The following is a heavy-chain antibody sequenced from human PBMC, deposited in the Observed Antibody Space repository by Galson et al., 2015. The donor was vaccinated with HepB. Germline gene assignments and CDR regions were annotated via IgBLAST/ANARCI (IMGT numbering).Heavy chain of an antibody. CDR1: GYSFTNYW. Sequence: QSGAEVKKPGESLKISCKGSGYSFTNYWIGWVRQMPGKGLEWMGTIYPGDSDTRYSPSFQSQVTISADKSISTAYLQWSSLKASDTAMYYCARHMGQCSGGSCYFGYWGQGTLVTVSS. V-gene: IGHV5-51*01. CDR2: IYPGDSDT. D-gene: IGHD2-15*01. J-gene: IGHJ4*02. CDR3: ARHMGQCSGGSCYFGY.